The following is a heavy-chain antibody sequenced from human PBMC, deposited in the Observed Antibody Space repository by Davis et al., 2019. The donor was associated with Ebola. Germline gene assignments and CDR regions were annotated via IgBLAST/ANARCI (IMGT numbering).Heavy chain of an antibody. CDR2: INAGNDNT. D-gene: IGHD6-6*01. V-gene: IGHV1-3*01. CDR3: ARGSSKAYYYYGMDV. Sequence: AASVKVSCKASGYTFTSYAMHWVRQAPGQRLEWMGWINAGNDNTKYSQKFQGRVTITRDTSASTAYMELSSLRSEDTAVYYCARGSSKAYYYYGMDVWGQGTTVTVSS. J-gene: IGHJ6*02. CDR1: GYTFTSYA.